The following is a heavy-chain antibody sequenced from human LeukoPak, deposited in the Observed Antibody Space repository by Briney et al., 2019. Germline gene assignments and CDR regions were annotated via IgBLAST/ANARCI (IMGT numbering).Heavy chain of an antibody. CDR2: ISGSGGNT. D-gene: IGHD3-22*01. J-gene: IGHJ5*02. Sequence: GGSLRLSCAASGFTFNNYAMSWVRQAPGKGLEWVSAISGSGGNTYYADSVKGRFTISRDNSKNTLYLQMNSLRAEDTAVYYCARRQDYYDSSGYHNWFDPWGQGTLVTVSS. CDR1: GFTFNNYA. V-gene: IGHV3-23*01. CDR3: ARRQDYYDSSGYHNWFDP.